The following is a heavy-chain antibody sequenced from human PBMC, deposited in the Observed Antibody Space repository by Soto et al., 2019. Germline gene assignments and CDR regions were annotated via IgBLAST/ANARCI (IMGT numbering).Heavy chain of an antibody. CDR2: INPNSGGT. D-gene: IGHD1-26*01. Sequence: QVQLVQSGAEVKKPGASVKVSCKASGYTFTGYYMHWVRQAPGQGLEWMGWINPNSGGTNYAQKFQGRVTMTRDTSISTDCMELSRLRSDDTAVYYCAREPEIVGATDFDYWGQGTLVTVSS. V-gene: IGHV1-2*02. CDR3: AREPEIVGATDFDY. CDR1: GYTFTGYY. J-gene: IGHJ4*02.